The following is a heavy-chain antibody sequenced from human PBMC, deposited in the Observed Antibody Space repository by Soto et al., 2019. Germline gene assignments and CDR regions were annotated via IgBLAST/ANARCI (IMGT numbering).Heavy chain of an antibody. Sequence: GGSLRLSCAASGFTFSSYDMHWVRQATGKGLEWVSAIGTAGDTYYPGSVKGLFTISRENAKNSLYLQMNSLRAGDTAVYYCARGLYCSGGSCGFSQNWFDPWGQGTLVTVSS. J-gene: IGHJ5*02. V-gene: IGHV3-13*01. CDR3: ARGLYCSGGSCGFSQNWFDP. CDR2: IGTAGDT. D-gene: IGHD2-15*01. CDR1: GFTFSSYD.